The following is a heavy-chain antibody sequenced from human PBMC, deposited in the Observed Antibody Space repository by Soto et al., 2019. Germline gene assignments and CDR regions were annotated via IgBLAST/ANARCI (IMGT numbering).Heavy chain of an antibody. D-gene: IGHD3-3*01. V-gene: IGHV4-59*01. CDR1: GGSISNYY. J-gene: IGHJ4*02. CDR2: AYYSGST. Sequence: SSETLSLTCSVSGGSISNYYWSWIRQSPGKGLEWIGYAYYSGSTNYNPSLKSRVAISVDTSKNQFSLKLTSVTAADTAVYYCASYNFGVFFDYWGQGTPVTVSS. CDR3: ASYNFGVFFDY.